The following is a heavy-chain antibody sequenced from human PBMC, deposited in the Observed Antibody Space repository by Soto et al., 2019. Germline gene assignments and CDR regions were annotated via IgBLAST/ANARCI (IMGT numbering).Heavy chain of an antibody. J-gene: IGHJ6*02. V-gene: IGHV1-69*13. CDR3: ARVPGSGWYRGSYYYGMDV. CDR1: GGTFSSYA. Sequence: SVKVSCKASGGTFSSYAISWVRQAPGQGLEWMGGIIPIFGTANYAQKFQGRVTITADESTSTAYMKLSSLRSEDTAVYYCARVPGSGWYRGSYYYGMDVWGQGTTVTVSS. D-gene: IGHD6-19*01. CDR2: IIPIFGTA.